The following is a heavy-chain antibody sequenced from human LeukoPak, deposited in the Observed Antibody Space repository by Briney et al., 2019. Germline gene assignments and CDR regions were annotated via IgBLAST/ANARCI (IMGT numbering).Heavy chain of an antibody. CDR2: LSGSGVNT. J-gene: IGHJ5*02. V-gene: IGHV3-23*01. D-gene: IGHD2-15*01. Sequence: SGGSLRLSCAASGFTFSSYGMSWVRQAPGKGLEWVSALSGSGVNTYYADSVKGRFTISRDNSKHTLYLQMNSLRPEDTAIYYCAKFPSSHIVVVVAATWSQGTLVTVSS. CDR3: AKFPSSHIVVVVAAT. CDR1: GFTFSSYG.